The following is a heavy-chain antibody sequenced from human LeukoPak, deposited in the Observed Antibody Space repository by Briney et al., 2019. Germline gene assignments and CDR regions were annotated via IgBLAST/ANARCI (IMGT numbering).Heavy chain of an antibody. D-gene: IGHD1-1*01. CDR3: ARGSGRMEGMDV. Sequence: SSETLSLTCAVYGGSFSGYYWSWMCQPPGKGLEWVGEINHSGSTNYNPSLKSRVTISVDTSKNQFSLKLSSVTAADTAVYYCARGSGRMEGMDVWGQGTTVTVSS. V-gene: IGHV4-34*01. CDR1: GGSFSGYY. CDR2: INHSGST. J-gene: IGHJ6*02.